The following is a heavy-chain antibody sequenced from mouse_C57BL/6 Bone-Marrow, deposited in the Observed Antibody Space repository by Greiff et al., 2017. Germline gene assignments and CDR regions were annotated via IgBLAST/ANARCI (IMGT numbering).Heavy chain of an antibody. V-gene: IGHV5-17*01. CDR3: ARPRFYGNSWFAY. Sequence: VQLKESGGGLVKPGGSLKLSCAASGFTFSDYGMHWVRQAPGKGLEWVAYISSGSSTIYYADTVKGRFTISRDNAKNTLFLQMTSLRSEDTAMYYCARPRFYGNSWFAYWGQGTLVTVSA. D-gene: IGHD2-1*01. CDR2: ISSGSSTI. J-gene: IGHJ3*01. CDR1: GFTFSDYG.